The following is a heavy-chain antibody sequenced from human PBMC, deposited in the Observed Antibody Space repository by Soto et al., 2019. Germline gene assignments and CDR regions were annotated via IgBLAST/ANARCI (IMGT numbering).Heavy chain of an antibody. V-gene: IGHV3-23*01. Sequence: GGSLRLSCAASGFTFSSYAMSWVRQAPGKGLEWVSAISGSGGSTYYADSVKGRFTISRDNSKNTLYLQMNSLRAEDTAVYYCAKDRSGFGEFILPLDYWGQGTLVTVSS. D-gene: IGHD3-10*01. J-gene: IGHJ4*02. CDR3: AKDRSGFGEFILPLDY. CDR1: GFTFSSYA. CDR2: ISGSGGST.